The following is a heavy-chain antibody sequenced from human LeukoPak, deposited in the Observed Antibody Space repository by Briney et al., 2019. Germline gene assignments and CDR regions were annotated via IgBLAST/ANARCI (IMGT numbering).Heavy chain of an antibody. CDR3: ARRRYYDGSGYLE. Sequence: SETLSLTCSVSGDSVSRSDSYWDWIRQPPGKGLEWIGTIYYNGRTYYSPSLKSRVTMSVDPSNNQFSLNLRSVTAADTAVYYCARRRYYDGSGYLEWGQGTLLSVSS. CDR1: GDSVSRSDSY. CDR2: IYYNGRT. J-gene: IGHJ1*01. V-gene: IGHV4-39*01. D-gene: IGHD3-22*01.